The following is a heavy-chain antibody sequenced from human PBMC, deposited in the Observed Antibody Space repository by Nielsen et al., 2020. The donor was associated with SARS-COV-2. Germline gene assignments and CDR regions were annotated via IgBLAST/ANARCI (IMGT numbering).Heavy chain of an antibody. J-gene: IGHJ2*01. CDR2: VYHTGNT. D-gene: IGHD3-10*02. Sequence: SETLSLTCAASGASMSTGGYAWSWVRQPPGQGLEWIGYVYHTGNTYVTPSLKSRVSMSIDTSKNQFSLKLSSVTAADTAVYYCAGLDVYHWYFDIWGRGALVTVSS. CDR1: GASMSTGGYA. V-gene: IGHV4-30-2*01. CDR3: AGLDVYHWYFDI.